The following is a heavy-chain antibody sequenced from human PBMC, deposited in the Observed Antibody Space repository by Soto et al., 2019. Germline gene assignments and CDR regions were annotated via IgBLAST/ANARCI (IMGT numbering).Heavy chain of an antibody. V-gene: IGHV1-18*01. CDR1: GYTFTSYG. Sequence: ASVKVSCKASGYTFTSYGISWVRQAPGQGLEWMGWISAYNGNTNYAQKLQGRVTITADESTSTAYMELSSLRSEDTAVYYCARDGSGYGGNRHYYGMDVWGQGTTVTVSS. D-gene: IGHD2-15*01. CDR2: ISAYNGNT. J-gene: IGHJ6*02. CDR3: ARDGSGYGGNRHYYGMDV.